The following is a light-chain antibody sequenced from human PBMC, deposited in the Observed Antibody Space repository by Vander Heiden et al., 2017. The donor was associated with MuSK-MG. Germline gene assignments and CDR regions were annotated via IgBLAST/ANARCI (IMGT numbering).Light chain of an antibody. CDR1: HSVGSN. Sequence: EIVMTQSPATLSVSPGERATLSCRASHSVGSNLAWYQQKPGQAPRLLIFGASSRATDIPARFSDSGSGTEFTLTISRVHSEDFAIYYCQQDDQCLWTFGQGTMVDFK. J-gene: IGKJ1*01. CDR3: QQDDQCLWT. V-gene: IGKV3-15*01. CDR2: GAS.